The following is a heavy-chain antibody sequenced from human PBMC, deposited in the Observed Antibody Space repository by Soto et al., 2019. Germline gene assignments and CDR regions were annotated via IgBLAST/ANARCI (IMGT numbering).Heavy chain of an antibody. CDR2: ISAYNGNT. V-gene: IGHV1-18*04. D-gene: IGHD3-9*01. J-gene: IGHJ4*02. CDR3: ARDPYYDILTGYYMAPFDY. CDR1: GYTFTSYG. Sequence: ASVKVSCKXSGYTFTSYGISWVRQAPGQGLEWMGWISAYNGNTNYAQKLQGRVTMTTDTSTSTAYMELRSLRSDDTAVYYCARDPYYDILTGYYMAPFDYWGQGTLVTVS.